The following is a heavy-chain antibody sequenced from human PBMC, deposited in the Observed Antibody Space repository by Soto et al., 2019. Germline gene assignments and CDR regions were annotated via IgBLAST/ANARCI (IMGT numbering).Heavy chain of an antibody. D-gene: IGHD6-13*01. CDR2: MSADTINKT. CDR1: SFVVTNYA. J-gene: IGHJ4*01. Sequence: GRSLRLSCAASSFVVTNYAMTFVRQAPGKGLEWVATMSADTINKTYYAASLKGRFTISRDSSRNTLYLQMDSLRAEDSALYYCARASERGIWYVLFDLWGHGTPVTVSS. V-gene: IGHV3-23*01. CDR3: ARASERGIWYVLFDL.